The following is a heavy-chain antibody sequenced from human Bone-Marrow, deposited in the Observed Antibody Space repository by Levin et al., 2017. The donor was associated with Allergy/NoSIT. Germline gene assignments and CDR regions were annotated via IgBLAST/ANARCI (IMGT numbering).Heavy chain of an antibody. V-gene: IGHV4-34*01. CDR1: GGSFSGYY. CDR2: ISHSGSA. CDR3: ARDNRYSNSWTY. Sequence: SETLSLTCAVSGGSFSGYYWSWIRQTPGKGLEWIGEISHSGSANYNPSLKSRVTISLDTSKNQFSLKMASVTAADTAVYYCARDNRYSNSWTYWGQGTLVTVSS. J-gene: IGHJ4*02. D-gene: IGHD2/OR15-2a*01.